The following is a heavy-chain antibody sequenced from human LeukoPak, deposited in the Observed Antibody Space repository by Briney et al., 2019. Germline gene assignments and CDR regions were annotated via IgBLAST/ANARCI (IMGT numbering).Heavy chain of an antibody. CDR3: AKDPHFRAYDFWSGFGVDP. CDR1: GGTFSSYA. D-gene: IGHD3-3*01. CDR2: IIPIFGTA. J-gene: IGHJ5*02. Sequence: SVNVSFKASGGTFSSYAISWVRPAPGQGLEWMGGIIPIFGTANYAQKFQGRVTITADESTSTAYMELSSLRSEDTAVYYCAKDPHFRAYDFWSGFGVDPWGQGTLVTVSS. V-gene: IGHV1-69*13.